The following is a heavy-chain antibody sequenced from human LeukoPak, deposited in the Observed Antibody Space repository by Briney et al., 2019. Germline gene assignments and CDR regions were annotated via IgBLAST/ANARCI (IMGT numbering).Heavy chain of an antibody. J-gene: IGHJ4*02. CDR3: AKEREPIAAAGRSLDY. Sequence: GGSLRLSCAASGFTFDDYAMRWVRQAPGKGLEWVSGISWNSGSIGYADSVKGRFTISRDSAKNSLYLQMNSLRAEDTALYYCAKEREPIAAAGRSLDYWGQGTLVTVSS. D-gene: IGHD6-13*01. CDR2: ISWNSGSI. CDR1: GFTFDDYA. V-gene: IGHV3-9*01.